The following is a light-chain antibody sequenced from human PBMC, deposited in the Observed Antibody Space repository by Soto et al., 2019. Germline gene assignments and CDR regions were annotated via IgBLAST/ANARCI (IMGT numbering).Light chain of an antibody. CDR2: EGS. V-gene: IGLV2-23*01. Sequence: QSVLTQPASVSGSPGQSITISCTGTSSDVGSHNLVSWYQQHPDRAPKLMIYEGSKRPSGVSNRFSGSKSGNTASLTISGLQAEDEADYFCCSYAGSSTYIFGRGTKLTVL. CDR3: CSYAGSSTYI. J-gene: IGLJ1*01. CDR1: SSDVGSHNL.